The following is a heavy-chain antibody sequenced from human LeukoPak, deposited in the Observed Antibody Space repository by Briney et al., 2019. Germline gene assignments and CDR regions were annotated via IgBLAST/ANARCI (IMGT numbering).Heavy chain of an antibody. Sequence: GGSLRLSCAASGFTFSSYGMHWVRQAPGKGLEWVAVIWYDGSNKYYADSVKGRFTISRDNSKNSLYLQMNSLRAEDTAVYYCAREVEGSFDPWGRGTLVTVSS. CDR2: IWYDGSNK. CDR3: AREVEGSFDP. V-gene: IGHV3-33*01. CDR1: GFTFSSYG. J-gene: IGHJ5*02.